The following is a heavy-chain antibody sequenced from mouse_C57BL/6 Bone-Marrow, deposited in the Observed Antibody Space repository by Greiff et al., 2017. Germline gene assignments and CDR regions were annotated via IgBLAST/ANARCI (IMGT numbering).Heavy chain of an antibody. D-gene: IGHD1-1*01. CDR1: GYTFTSYW. V-gene: IGHV1-69*01. CDR3: ALYYYGSSYDYFDY. CDR2: IDPSDSYT. Sequence: QVQLQQPGAELVMPGASVKLSCKASGYTFTSYWMHWVKQRPGQGLEWIGEIDPSDSYTNYNQKFKGKSTLTVDKSSSTAYMQLSSLTSEDSAVYYCALYYYGSSYDYFDYWGQGTTLTVSS. J-gene: IGHJ2*01.